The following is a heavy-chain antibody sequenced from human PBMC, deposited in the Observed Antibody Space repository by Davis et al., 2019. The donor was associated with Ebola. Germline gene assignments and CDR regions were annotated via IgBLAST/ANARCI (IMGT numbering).Heavy chain of an antibody. J-gene: IGHJ5*01. Sequence: PGGSLRLSCAASGFTFRSSAMAWVRQAPGKGLEWVSSISGNGGNTYYADSVKGRFTISRDNFKNTLYLQMDSLRAEDTAVYYCARDRSILVVANFDSWGQGNLVTVSS. V-gene: IGHV3-23*01. D-gene: IGHD2-21*01. CDR1: GFTFRSSA. CDR3: ARDRSILVVANFDS. CDR2: ISGNGGNT.